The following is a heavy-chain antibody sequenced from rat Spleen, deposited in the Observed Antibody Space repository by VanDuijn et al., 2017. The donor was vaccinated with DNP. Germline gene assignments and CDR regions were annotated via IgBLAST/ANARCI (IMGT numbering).Heavy chain of an antibody. J-gene: IGHJ3*01. D-gene: IGHD1-3*01. CDR3: MVSTFAY. CDR2: IWPDGST. Sequence: GPGLVQTTQTLPVACTVSGFSLTSYGVHWVRQAPGRGLEWMGIIWPDGSTSYNSALKSRLRISRDTSKSQVFLTMNSLQTDDTAVYYCMVSTFAYWGQGTLVTVSS. V-gene: IGHV2-77*01. CDR1: GFSLTSYG.